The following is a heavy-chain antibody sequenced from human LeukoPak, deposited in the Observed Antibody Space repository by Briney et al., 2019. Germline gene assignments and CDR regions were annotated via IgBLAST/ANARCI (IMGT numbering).Heavy chain of an antibody. V-gene: IGHV1-18*01. D-gene: IGHD2-15*01. Sequence: GASVKVSCKTSGYTFISYGISWVRQAPGQGLEWMGWVSPYSRNTIYVEKMQDRVTMTTDTSAKTAYMELRSLRSDDTAVYYCARVSLACSGGSCYAYYYGMDVWGQGTTVTVSS. CDR3: ARVSLACSGGSCYAYYYGMDV. CDR1: GYTFISYG. J-gene: IGHJ6*02. CDR2: VSPYSRNT.